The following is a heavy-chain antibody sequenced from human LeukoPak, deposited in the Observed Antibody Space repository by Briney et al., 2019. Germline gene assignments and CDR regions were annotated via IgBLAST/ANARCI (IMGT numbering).Heavy chain of an antibody. Sequence: SVKVSCKASGFTFTSSAMQWVRQARGQRLEWRGWIVVGSGNTNYAQKFQERVTITRDMSTSTAYMELSSLRSEDTAVYYCAAFSILTGYYHDVWGQGTTVTVSS. CDR3: AAFSILTGYYHDV. V-gene: IGHV1-58*02. CDR2: IVVGSGNT. CDR1: GFTFTSSA. J-gene: IGHJ6*02. D-gene: IGHD3-9*01.